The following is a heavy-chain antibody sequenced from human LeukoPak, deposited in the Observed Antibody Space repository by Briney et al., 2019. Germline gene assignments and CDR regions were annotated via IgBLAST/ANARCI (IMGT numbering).Heavy chain of an antibody. CDR3: ARRDSSAYYGIGY. D-gene: IGHD3-22*01. Sequence: GEALKISCKGSGSSFTSYWIGWGRPMPGKGVGWMGIIYPGDSDTRYGPSFQGQVTISADKSISTAYLQWSSLKASDTAMYYCARRDSSAYYGIGYWGQGTLVTVSS. J-gene: IGHJ4*02. V-gene: IGHV5-51*01. CDR2: IYPGDSDT. CDR1: GSSFTSYW.